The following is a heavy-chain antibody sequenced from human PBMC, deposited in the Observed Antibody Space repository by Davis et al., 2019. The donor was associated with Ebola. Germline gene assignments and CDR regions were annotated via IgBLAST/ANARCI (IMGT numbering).Heavy chain of an antibody. V-gene: IGHV1-24*01. CDR2: FHPEDGET. D-gene: IGHD1-1*01. CDR3: ALDHYYGMDV. J-gene: IGHJ6*02. CDR1: GYTLTELS. Sequence: AASVKVSCKLSGYTLTELSIHWVRQAPGKGLEWMGGFHPEDGETIYAQKFQGRVTMTEDTSTDTVYMELSSLRSEDTAVYYCALDHYYGMDVWGQGTTVTVSS.